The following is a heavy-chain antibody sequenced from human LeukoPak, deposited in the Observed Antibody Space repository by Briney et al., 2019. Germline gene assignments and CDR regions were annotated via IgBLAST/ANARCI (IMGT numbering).Heavy chain of an antibody. J-gene: IGHJ4*02. Sequence: ASVKVSCKASGGTFSSHAISWVRQAPGQGLEWMGGIIPIFGTANYAQKFQGRVTITTDESTSTAYMELSSLRSEDTAVYYCAAFVVGATGPFDYWGQGTLVTVSS. V-gene: IGHV1-69*05. CDR3: AAFVVGATGPFDY. D-gene: IGHD1-26*01. CDR2: IIPIFGTA. CDR1: GGTFSSHA.